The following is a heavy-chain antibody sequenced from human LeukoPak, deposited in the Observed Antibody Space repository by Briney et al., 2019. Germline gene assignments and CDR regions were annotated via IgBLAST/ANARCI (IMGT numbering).Heavy chain of an antibody. J-gene: IGHJ4*02. D-gene: IGHD3-16*02. CDR2: IYYTGST. V-gene: IGHV4-39*07. CDR1: GGSISSSHYY. Sequence: SETLSLTCTVSGGSISSSHYYWGWIRQPPGKGLEWIGSIYYTGSTYYNPSLKSRVTISVDTSKNQFSLKLSSVTAADTAVYYCARGVWGSYRYFGYWGQGTLVTVSS. CDR3: ARGVWGSYRYFGY.